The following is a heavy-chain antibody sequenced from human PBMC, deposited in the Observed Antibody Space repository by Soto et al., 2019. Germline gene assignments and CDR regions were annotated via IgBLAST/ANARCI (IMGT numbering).Heavy chain of an antibody. Sequence: PSQTLSLTCATSGASVSSNSAAWNWIRQSPSRGLEWLGRTYYRSKWYHDYAVSVKSQITINPDTSKNQFSMQLNSVTPEDTAVYYCARAGSIAAPVRAFDIWDQGTMVTVSS. CDR1: GASVSSNSAA. D-gene: IGHD6-6*01. J-gene: IGHJ3*02. V-gene: IGHV6-1*01. CDR3: ARAGSIAAPVRAFDI. CDR2: TYYRSKWYH.